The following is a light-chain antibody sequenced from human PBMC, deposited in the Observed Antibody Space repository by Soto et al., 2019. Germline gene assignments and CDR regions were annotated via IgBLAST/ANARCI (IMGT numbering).Light chain of an antibody. Sequence: DIQLTQSPSFLSESVGDGITISCRASQGISSYLAWYQQKPGKAPKLLIHTASTLQSGVPSRLSGSGAGAEFTLTISSLQPEDFATYYCQQRHSYPITFGQGTRLEIK. CDR2: TAS. CDR3: QQRHSYPIT. V-gene: IGKV1-9*01. CDR1: QGISSY. J-gene: IGKJ5*01.